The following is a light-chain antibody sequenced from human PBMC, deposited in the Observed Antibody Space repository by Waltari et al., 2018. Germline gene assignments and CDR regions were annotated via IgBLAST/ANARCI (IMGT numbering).Light chain of an antibody. CDR2: DAS. V-gene: IGKV1-5*01. J-gene: IGKJ2*01. CDR3: QQYNSYSMYT. Sequence: DIQTTQSPSTLSASVGDRVTITCRASQSISSWLAWYQQKPGKAPKLRIYDASSLESGVPSRFSGSGSGTEFTLTISSLQPDDFATYYCQQYNSYSMYTFGQGTKLEIK. CDR1: QSISSW.